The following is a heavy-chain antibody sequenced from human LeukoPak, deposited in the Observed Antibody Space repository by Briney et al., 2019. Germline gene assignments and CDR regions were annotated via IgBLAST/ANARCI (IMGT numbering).Heavy chain of an antibody. CDR3: TKMGDFDSSGYYRSSNWFDP. J-gene: IGHJ5*02. CDR2: IRQDGGEK. D-gene: IGHD3-22*01. CDR1: ESSFSSYW. V-gene: IGHV3-7*03. Sequence: GGSLRLSCAASESSFSSYWMSWVRQAPGKGLEWVANIRQDGGEKYYLDSVKGRFTISRDNSKNTLYLQMNSLRAEDTAVYFCTKMGDFDSSGYYRSSNWFDPWGQGTLVTVSS.